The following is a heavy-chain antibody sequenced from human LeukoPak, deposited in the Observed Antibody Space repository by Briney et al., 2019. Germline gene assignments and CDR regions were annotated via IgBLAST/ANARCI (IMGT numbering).Heavy chain of an antibody. CDR3: AKDFTIFGVVTNNWFDP. Sequence: GGSLRLSCAASGFTFSTYATNWVRQAPGKGLEWVSVISGSGVSTHYADSVKGRFTISRDNSKNTLYLQMNSLRAEDTAVYYCAKDFTIFGVVTNNWFDPWGQGTLVTVSS. D-gene: IGHD3-3*01. J-gene: IGHJ5*02. CDR2: ISGSGVST. V-gene: IGHV3-23*01. CDR1: GFTFSTYA.